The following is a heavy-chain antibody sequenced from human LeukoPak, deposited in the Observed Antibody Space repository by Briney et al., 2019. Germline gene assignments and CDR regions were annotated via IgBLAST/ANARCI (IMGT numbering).Heavy chain of an antibody. CDR1: GFTVSSNY. V-gene: IGHV3-53*01. D-gene: IGHD2-2*01. Sequence: PGGSLRLSCAASGFTVSSNYMSWVRQPPGKGLEGVSVIHSGGSTYYADSVKGRFTISRDNSKNTLYLQMNSLRAEDTAVYYCARWVCSSTSCYYFDYWGQGTLVVVSS. J-gene: IGHJ4*02. CDR2: IHSGGST. CDR3: ARWVCSSTSCYYFDY.